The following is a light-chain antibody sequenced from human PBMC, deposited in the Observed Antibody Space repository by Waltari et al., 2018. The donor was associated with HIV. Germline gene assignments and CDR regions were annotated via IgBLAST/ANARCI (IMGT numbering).Light chain of an antibody. CDR2: EVN. CDR3: SSFTTSNTLL. Sequence: QSALTQPASVSGSPGQSITVSCTGTSRDLGSSNYVSWYQQTPGTAPKLVIYEVNNRPSGISNRFSGSKSGTTASLTISGLQTEDEAHYYCSSFTTSNTLLFGGGTKVTVL. V-gene: IGLV2-14*01. CDR1: SRDLGSSNY. J-gene: IGLJ2*01.